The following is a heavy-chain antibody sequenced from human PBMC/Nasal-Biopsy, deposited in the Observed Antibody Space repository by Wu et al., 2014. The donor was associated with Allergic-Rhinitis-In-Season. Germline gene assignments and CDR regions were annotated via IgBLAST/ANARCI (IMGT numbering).Heavy chain of an antibody. Sequence: LRLSCAASGFTYNNYAMNWVRQAPGAGLEWVSSISNSGGTIYYAESVKGRFTISRDNSKNTLYLQMNSLRAEDTAVYYCVKLRRVAGNAGDYWGPGTLVTVSS. CDR3: VKLRRVAGNAGDY. CDR1: GFTYNNYA. CDR2: ISNSGGTI. J-gene: IGHJ4*02. V-gene: IGHV3-23*01. D-gene: IGHD6-19*01.